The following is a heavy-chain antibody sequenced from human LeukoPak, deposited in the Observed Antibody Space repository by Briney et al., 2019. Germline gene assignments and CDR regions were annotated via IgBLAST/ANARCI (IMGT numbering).Heavy chain of an antibody. CDR1: GFSFSSYW. CDR2: IKEDGSEK. V-gene: IGHV3-7*01. CDR3: ARLRGFDY. J-gene: IGHJ4*02. D-gene: IGHD3-10*01. Sequence: GGSLRLSCAAPGFSFSSYWMSWVRQAPGKGPEWVANIKEDGSEKYYVDSVKGRFTISRDNANNSLYLQMNSLRAEDTAVYYCARLRGFDYWGQGTLVTVSS.